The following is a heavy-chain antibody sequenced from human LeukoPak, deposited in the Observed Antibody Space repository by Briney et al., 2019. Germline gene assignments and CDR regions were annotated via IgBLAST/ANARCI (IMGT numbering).Heavy chain of an antibody. Sequence: GGSLRLPCAASGFTFSSYEMHWVRQAPGKGLEWVSYISSGGSTIYYADSVKGRFTISRDNAKNSLYLQMNSLRAEDTAVYYCARDVYGSGRSGDFDTWGQGTLVTVSS. V-gene: IGHV3-48*03. CDR2: ISSGGSTI. J-gene: IGHJ4*02. CDR3: ARDVYGSGRSGDFDT. D-gene: IGHD3-10*01. CDR1: GFTFSSYE.